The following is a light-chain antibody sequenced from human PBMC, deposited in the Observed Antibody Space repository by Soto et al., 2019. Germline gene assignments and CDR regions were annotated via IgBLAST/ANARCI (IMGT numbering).Light chain of an antibody. J-gene: IGKJ4*01. Sequence: LTQSPATLSVSPGQRVTLSCRASQSISSYLAWYQQRPGQPSRLLIYDASNRATGIPARFSGSGSGTGFTLTISSLEPEDFALYFCQQRNNWPPPFGGGNKVE. CDR2: DAS. CDR3: QQRNNWPPP. V-gene: IGKV3-11*01. CDR1: QSISSY.